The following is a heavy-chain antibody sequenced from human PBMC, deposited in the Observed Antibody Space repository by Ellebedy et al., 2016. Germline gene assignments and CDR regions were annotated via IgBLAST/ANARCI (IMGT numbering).Heavy chain of an antibody. V-gene: IGHV3-7*01. CDR3: ARERYSGYDLSYFYYGMDV. D-gene: IGHD5-12*01. CDR1: GFTFSRHW. Sequence: GESLKISXAASGFTFSRHWMSWVRQAPGKGLEWVANIKQDGSEKYYVDSVKGRFTISRDNAKNSLYLQMNSLRAEDTAVFYCARERYSGYDLSYFYYGMDVWGPGTTVTVSS. CDR2: IKQDGSEK. J-gene: IGHJ6*02.